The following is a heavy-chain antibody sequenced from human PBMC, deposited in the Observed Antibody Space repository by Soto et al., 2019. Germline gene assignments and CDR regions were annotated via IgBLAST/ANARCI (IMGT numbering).Heavy chain of an antibody. D-gene: IGHD3-3*01. V-gene: IGHV4-59*01. CDR1: GGSISSYY. CDR3: ARSESEYYDFWSGYQFDY. CDR2: IYYSGST. Sequence: SETLSLTCTVSGGSISSYYWSWIRQPPGKGLEWIGYIYYSGSTNYNPSLKSRVTISVDTSKNQFSLKLSSVTAADTAVYYCARSESEYYDFWSGYQFDYWGQGTLVTVSS. J-gene: IGHJ4*02.